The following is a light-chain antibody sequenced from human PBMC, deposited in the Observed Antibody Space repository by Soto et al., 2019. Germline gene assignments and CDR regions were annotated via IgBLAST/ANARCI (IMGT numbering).Light chain of an antibody. CDR2: EVT. CDR3: SSYTSHNRM. Sequence: QSALTQPASVSGSPGQSITLSCTGTSSDLGGANYVSWYQQHPGKAPKLIIFEVTNRPSGVSNRFSGSKSGNTASLTISGLQSEDEADYYCSSYTSHNRMFGGGTKLTVL. J-gene: IGLJ3*02. CDR1: SSDLGGANY. V-gene: IGLV2-14*01.